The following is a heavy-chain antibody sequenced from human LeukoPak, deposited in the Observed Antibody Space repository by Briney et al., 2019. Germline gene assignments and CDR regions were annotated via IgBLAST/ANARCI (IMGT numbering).Heavy chain of an antibody. Sequence: PGGSLRLSCAASGFTFSTYGMSWVRQAPGKGLEWVSAISSSGDDTYYADSVKGRFTISRDNSKNTLYLQINSLRAEDTAVYYCAKRVRYGSGNYYFDYWGQGVLVTVSS. J-gene: IGHJ4*02. D-gene: IGHD3-10*01. V-gene: IGHV3-23*01. CDR2: ISSSGDDT. CDR3: AKRVRYGSGNYYFDY. CDR1: GFTFSTYG.